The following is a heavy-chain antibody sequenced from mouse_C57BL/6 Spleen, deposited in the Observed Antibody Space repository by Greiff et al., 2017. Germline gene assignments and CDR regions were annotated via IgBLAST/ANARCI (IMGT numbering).Heavy chain of an antibody. CDR3: ARRTTVVDDWYFDV. D-gene: IGHD1-1*01. Sequence: EVKLLESGGGLVQPGESLKLSCESNEYEFPSHDMSWVRKTPEKRLELVAAINSDGGSTYYPDTMERRFIISRDNTKKTLYLQMSSLRSEDTALYYCARRTTVVDDWYFDVWGTGTTVTVSS. J-gene: IGHJ1*03. CDR1: EYEFPSHD. CDR2: INSDGGST. V-gene: IGHV5-2*01.